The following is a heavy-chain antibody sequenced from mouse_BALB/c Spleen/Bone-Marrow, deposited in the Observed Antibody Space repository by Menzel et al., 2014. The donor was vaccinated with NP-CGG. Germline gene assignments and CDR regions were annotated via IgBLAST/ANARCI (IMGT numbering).Heavy chain of an antibody. D-gene: IGHD1-1*01. Sequence: QVQLQQSGPGLVSPSQSLSITCTVSGFSLTGYGVNWVRQPPGKGPEWLGMIWGDGSTDYNSVLKSRLNISKDNSKSQVFLKMNSLQTDDTARYYCARSFTTVVATPFDYWGQGTTLTVSS. V-gene: IGHV2-6-7*01. CDR3: ARSFTTVVATPFDY. CDR1: GFSLTGYG. CDR2: IWGDGST. J-gene: IGHJ2*01.